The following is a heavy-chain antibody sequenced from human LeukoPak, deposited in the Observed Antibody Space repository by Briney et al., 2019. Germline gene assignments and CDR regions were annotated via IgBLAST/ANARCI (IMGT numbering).Heavy chain of an antibody. J-gene: IGHJ4*02. CDR3: TTYYYDSSGYYLGLDY. Sequence: GGSLRLSCAASGFAFSNAWMNWVRQAPGKGLEWVGRIKSKTDGGTTDYAAPVKGRFTISRDDSKNTLYLQMNSLKTEDTAVYYCTTYYYDSSGYYLGLDYWGQGTLVTVSS. V-gene: IGHV3-15*07. D-gene: IGHD3-22*01. CDR2: IKSKTDGGTT. CDR1: GFAFSNAW.